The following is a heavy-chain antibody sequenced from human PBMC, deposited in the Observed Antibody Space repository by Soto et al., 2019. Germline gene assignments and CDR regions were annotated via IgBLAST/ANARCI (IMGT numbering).Heavy chain of an antibody. CDR2: IIPIAGTP. V-gene: IGHV1-69*14. Sequence: QVQLVQSGAEVKTPGSSVTVSCKASGDTSTPYAISWVRQAPGQGLEWLGGIIPIAGTPTYAQKFQGRVTISEDRSTRTTSMELTRLTSEDTTVYYCASGYCVSSSCHSLDSWGQGTPVTVSS. CDR3: ASGYCVSSSCHSLDS. J-gene: IGHJ4*02. CDR1: GDTSTPYA. D-gene: IGHD2-15*01.